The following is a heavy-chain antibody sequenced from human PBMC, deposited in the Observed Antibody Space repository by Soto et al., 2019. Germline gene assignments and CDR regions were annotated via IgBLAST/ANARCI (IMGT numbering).Heavy chain of an antibody. CDR1: GYSFTSYW. CDR3: ARHVYTGSLYGMDV. CDR2: FDPSDSYT. V-gene: IGHV5-10-1*01. J-gene: IGHJ6*02. Sequence: GESLKISCKGSGYSFTSYWISWVRQMPGKGLESMGRFDPSDSYTYYSPSFQGHVTISADKSISTAYLQWSSLKASDTAMYYCARHVYTGSLYGMDVWGQGTTVTVSS. D-gene: IGHD5-12*01.